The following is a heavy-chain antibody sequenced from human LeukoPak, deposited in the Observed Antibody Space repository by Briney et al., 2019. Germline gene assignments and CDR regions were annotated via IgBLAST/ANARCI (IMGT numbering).Heavy chain of an antibody. D-gene: IGHD6-13*01. Sequence: SETLSLTCTVSGASISNSGLYWSWIRQPPGKGLEWIGYIYYSGSTYYNPSLKSRVTISGERSKNQFSLKLSSVIAADTAVYYCARAPTSWYFDYWGQGTPVTVSS. CDR1: GASISNSGLY. J-gene: IGHJ4*02. CDR3: ARAPTSWYFDY. CDR2: IYYSGST. V-gene: IGHV4-30-2*01.